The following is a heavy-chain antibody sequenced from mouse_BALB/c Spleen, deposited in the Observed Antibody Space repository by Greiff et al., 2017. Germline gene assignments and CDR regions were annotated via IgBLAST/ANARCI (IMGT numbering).Heavy chain of an antibody. Sequence: EVQGVESGGGLVQPGGSLKLSCAASGFTFSSYTMSWVRQTPEKRLEWVAYISNGGGSTYYPDTVKGRFTISRDNAKNTLYLQMSSLESEDTAMYYCARDRDWYFDVWGAGTTVTVSS. CDR1: GFTFSSYT. CDR2: ISNGGGST. V-gene: IGHV5-12-2*01. CDR3: ARDRDWYFDV. D-gene: IGHD2-14*01. J-gene: IGHJ1*01.